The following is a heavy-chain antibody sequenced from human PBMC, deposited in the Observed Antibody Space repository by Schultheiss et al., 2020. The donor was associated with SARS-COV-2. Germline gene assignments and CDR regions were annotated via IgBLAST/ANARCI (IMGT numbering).Heavy chain of an antibody. D-gene: IGHD2-2*01. V-gene: IGHV3-48*01. Sequence: GESLKISCAASGFTFSTYNMNWVRQAPGRGLEWVSYISSSSSTIYYGDSVKGRFTVSRDNAKNSLYLQMNSLRPEDTAVYYCAKDGVPAAMSYYYFYYYMDVWGKGATVTVSS. CDR3: AKDGVPAAMSYYYFYYYMDV. CDR2: ISSSSSTI. J-gene: IGHJ6*03. CDR1: GFTFSTYN.